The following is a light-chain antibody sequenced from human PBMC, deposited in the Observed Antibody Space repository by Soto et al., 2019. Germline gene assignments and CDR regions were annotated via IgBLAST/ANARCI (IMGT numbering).Light chain of an antibody. CDR1: SSDVGGYNY. CDR3: YSYTSSNTYV. J-gene: IGLJ1*01. CDR2: DVS. V-gene: IGLV2-14*03. Sequence: LTQPASVSGSPGQSITISCTGTSSDVGGYNYVSWYQHHPGKVPQLLIYDVSNRPSGVSNRFSGSKSGNTASLIISGLQAEDEADYYCYSYTSSNTYVFGTGTKVTVL.